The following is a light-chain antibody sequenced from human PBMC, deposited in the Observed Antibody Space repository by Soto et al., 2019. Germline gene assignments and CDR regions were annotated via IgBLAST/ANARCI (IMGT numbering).Light chain of an antibody. CDR1: QSISSW. Sequence: DIQMTQSPSTLSASVGDRVTITCRASQSISSWLAWYQQKPGKAPKLLIYKASNLESGVPSRFSGSASGTEFTLTISSLQPDDFATYYCQQYNTYPWTFGQGTKLEIK. CDR2: KAS. V-gene: IGKV1-5*03. J-gene: IGKJ1*01. CDR3: QQYNTYPWT.